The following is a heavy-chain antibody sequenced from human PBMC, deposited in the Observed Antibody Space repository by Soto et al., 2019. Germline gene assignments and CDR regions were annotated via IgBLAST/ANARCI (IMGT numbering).Heavy chain of an antibody. CDR1: GFTFSSYA. CDR3: AKGDYYDSSGYLLPENTFDY. CDR2: ISGSGGST. J-gene: IGHJ4*02. V-gene: IGHV3-23*01. Sequence: PGWSLRLSCAASGFTFSSYAMSWVRQAPGKGLEWVSAISGSGGSTYYADSVKGRFTISRDNSKNTLYLQMNSLRAEDTAVYYCAKGDYYDSSGYLLPENTFDYWGQGTLVTVSS. D-gene: IGHD3-22*01.